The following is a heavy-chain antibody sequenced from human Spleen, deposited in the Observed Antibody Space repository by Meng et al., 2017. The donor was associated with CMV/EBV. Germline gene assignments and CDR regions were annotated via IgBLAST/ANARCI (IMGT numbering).Heavy chain of an antibody. CDR2: MNPNSGNT. CDR3: TRGIFRAATRGIDY. V-gene: IGHV1-8*01. Sequence: KISCKASGYTLSSYDINWVRQATGQGLEWMGWMNPNSGNTGYAQKFQGRVTMTRDTSISIAYMELNSLRSEDTAVYFCTRGIFRAATRGIDYWGQGTLVTVSS. CDR1: GYTLSSYD. J-gene: IGHJ4*02. D-gene: IGHD3-3*01.